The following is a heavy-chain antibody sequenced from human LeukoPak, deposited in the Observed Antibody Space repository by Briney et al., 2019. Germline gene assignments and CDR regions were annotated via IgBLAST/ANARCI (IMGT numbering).Heavy chain of an antibody. CDR2: INPNSGGT. D-gene: IGHD3-10*01. Sequence: ASVKVSCKASGYTFTGYYMHWVRQAPGQGLEWMGWINPNSGGTNYAQKFQGRVTMTRDTSISTAYMELSRLRSDDTAVYYCARDWGTKYYYGSGSYQVDYWGQGTLVTVSS. V-gene: IGHV1-2*02. CDR3: ARDWGTKYYYGSGSYQVDY. CDR1: GYTFTGYY. J-gene: IGHJ4*02.